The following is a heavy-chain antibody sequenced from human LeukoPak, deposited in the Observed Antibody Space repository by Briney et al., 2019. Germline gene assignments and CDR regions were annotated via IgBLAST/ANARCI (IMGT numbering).Heavy chain of an antibody. Sequence: GGSLRLSCVASGLTFSTYVMNWVRQAPGKGLEWVSTISDSGGSTYYADSVKGRFTISRDNSKSTLYLQMNSLRAEDTAVYYCGRYYVMDVWGQGTSVTVSS. CDR3: GRYYVMDV. CDR1: GLTFSTYV. V-gene: IGHV3-23*01. J-gene: IGHJ6*02. CDR2: ISDSGGST.